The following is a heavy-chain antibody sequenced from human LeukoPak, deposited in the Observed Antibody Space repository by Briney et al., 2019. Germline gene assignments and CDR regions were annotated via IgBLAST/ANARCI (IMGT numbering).Heavy chain of an antibody. CDR1: GGSFSGYY. V-gene: IGHV4-34*01. CDR2: INHSGST. CDR3: ARVRKVVTAQGPFDY. D-gene: IGHD2-21*02. J-gene: IGHJ4*02. Sequence: SETLSLTCAVYGGSFSGYYWSWIRQPPGKGLEWIGEINHSGSTNYNPSLKSRVTISVDTSKNQFSLKLSSVTAADTAVYYCARVRKVVTAQGPFDYWGQGTLVTVSS.